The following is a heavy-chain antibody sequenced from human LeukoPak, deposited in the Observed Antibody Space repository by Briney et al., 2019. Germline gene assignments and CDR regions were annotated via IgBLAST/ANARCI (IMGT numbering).Heavy chain of an antibody. D-gene: IGHD6-13*01. V-gene: IGHV3-9*01. CDR3: AKARGSSWYYFDY. CDR1: GFTFDDYA. CDR2: ISWNSGSI. J-gene: IGHJ4*02. Sequence: GGSLRLSCAASGFTFDDYAMHWVRQAPGKGLEWVSGISWNSGSIGYADSVKGRFTISRDNAKNSLYLQMNSLRAEDTALYYCAKARGSSWYYFDYWGQGTLVTVSP.